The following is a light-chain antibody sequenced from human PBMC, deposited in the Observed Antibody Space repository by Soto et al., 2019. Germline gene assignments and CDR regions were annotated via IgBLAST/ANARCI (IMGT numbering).Light chain of an antibody. CDR1: SGHSSYI. V-gene: IGLV4-60*02. Sequence: QPVLTQSSSASASLGSSVKLTCTLSSGHSSYIIAWHQQQPGKAPRYLMKLEGSGSYNKGSGVPDRFSGSSSGADRYLTISSLQFEDEADYYCETWGSDTHTVFGGGTKLTVL. J-gene: IGLJ3*02. CDR3: ETWGSDTHTV. CDR2: LEGSGSY.